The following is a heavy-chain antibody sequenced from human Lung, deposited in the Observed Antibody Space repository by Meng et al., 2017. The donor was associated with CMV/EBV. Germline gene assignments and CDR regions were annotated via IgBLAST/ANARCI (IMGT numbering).Heavy chain of an antibody. CDR3: AKNADVATYDDFWSGLAGVDV. CDR1: GFTFSSHA. J-gene: IGHJ6*02. D-gene: IGHD3-3*01. CDR2: ISGSGGRT. Sequence: GGSLRLXCAASGFTFSSHAMTWVRQAPGKGLDWVSVISGSGGRTYYADSVKGRFTVSRDNFKNTLYLQMSSLRADETAVYYCAKNADVATYDDFWSGLAGVDVWGQGTMVTVSS. V-gene: IGHV3-23*01.